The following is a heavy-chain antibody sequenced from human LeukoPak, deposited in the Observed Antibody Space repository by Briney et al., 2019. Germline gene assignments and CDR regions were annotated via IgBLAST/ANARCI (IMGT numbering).Heavy chain of an antibody. CDR1: GFTFSNYA. J-gene: IGHJ4*02. CDR2: ISGNGGST. D-gene: IGHD5-18*01. Sequence: PGGSLRLSCAASGFTFSNYAVHWVRQAPGKGLEYVSAISGNGGSTYYANSVKGRFTISRDNSKNTLYLQMGSLRAEDMAVYYCARGRWGYNFDYWGQGTLVTVSS. CDR3: ARGRWGYNFDY. V-gene: IGHV3-64*01.